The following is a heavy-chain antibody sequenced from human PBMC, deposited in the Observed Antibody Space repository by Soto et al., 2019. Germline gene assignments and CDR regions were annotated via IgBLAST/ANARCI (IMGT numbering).Heavy chain of an antibody. V-gene: IGHV3-30*14. Sequence: QVQLVESGGGVVQPGRSLRLSCAASGFTFSSYAMHWVRQAPGTGLEWVAVISYDGNNKYYADSVKGRFTISRDNSKNTLYLQMNSLRAEDTAVYYCARVRGSYGDLAYVDYCGQGTLVTVSS. D-gene: IGHD4-17*01. J-gene: IGHJ4*02. CDR2: ISYDGNNK. CDR1: GFTFSSYA. CDR3: ARVRGSYGDLAYVDY.